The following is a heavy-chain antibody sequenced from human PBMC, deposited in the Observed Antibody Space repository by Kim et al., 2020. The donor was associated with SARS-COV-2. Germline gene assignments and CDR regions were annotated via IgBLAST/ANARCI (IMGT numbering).Heavy chain of an antibody. V-gene: IGHV3-23*01. CDR3: AKEESGSSPWADAFDI. J-gene: IGHJ3*02. D-gene: IGHD1-26*01. Sequence: VEGRLTISRDNSENTLYLQMISLRAEDTAVYDCAKEESGSSPWADAFDIWGQGTMVTVSS.